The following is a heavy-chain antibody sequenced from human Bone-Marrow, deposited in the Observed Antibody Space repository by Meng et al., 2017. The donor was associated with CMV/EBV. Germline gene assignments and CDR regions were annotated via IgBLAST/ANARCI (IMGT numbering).Heavy chain of an antibody. J-gene: IGHJ4*02. CDR2: INHSGST. CDR3: ARGSTNRYLLSAPLDY. CDR1: GFTFGDYA. D-gene: IGHD1-14*01. Sequence: GSLRLSCTASGFTFGDYAMSWIRQPPGKGLEWIGEINHSGSTNYNPSLKSRVTISVDTSKNQFSLKLSSVTAADTAVYYCARGSTNRYLLSAPLDYWGQGTLVTVSS. V-gene: IGHV4-34*01.